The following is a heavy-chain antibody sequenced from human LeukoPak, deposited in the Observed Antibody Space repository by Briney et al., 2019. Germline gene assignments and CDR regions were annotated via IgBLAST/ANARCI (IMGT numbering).Heavy chain of an antibody. CDR1: GASISSYY. CDR3: ARWDVLLRGVIGRFDP. J-gene: IGHJ5*02. CDR2: IYFSGCT. Sequence: SETLSLTCTVSGASISSYYWTWIRQPPGKGLGGIGYIYFSGCTNFSPSLKSRVTRSVDTSKRQFSLKLRSVAAADTAVYYCARWDVLLRGVIGRFDPWGQGTLVTVSS. V-gene: IGHV4-59*12. D-gene: IGHD3-10*01.